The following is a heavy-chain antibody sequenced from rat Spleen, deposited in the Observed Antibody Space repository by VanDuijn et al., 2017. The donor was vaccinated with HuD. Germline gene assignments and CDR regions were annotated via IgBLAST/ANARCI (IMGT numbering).Heavy chain of an antibody. Sequence: EVQLVESGGGLVQPGRSLKLSCAASGFTFGDYNMAWVRQAPKKGLEWVATITYDGSRTYYRDSVKGRFTFSRDNAKSTLNLQMDSLRSEDKATYYCARRASYDGYSNYFDYWGQGVMVTVYS. CDR3: ARRASYDGYSNYFDY. J-gene: IGHJ2*01. CDR1: GFTFGDYN. V-gene: IGHV5-7*01. CDR2: ITYDGSRT. D-gene: IGHD1-12*03.